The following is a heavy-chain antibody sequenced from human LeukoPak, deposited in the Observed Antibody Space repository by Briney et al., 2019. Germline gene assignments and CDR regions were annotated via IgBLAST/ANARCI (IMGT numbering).Heavy chain of an antibody. J-gene: IGHJ4*02. CDR2: IKTNGSSE. CDR1: GLSLCNYW. CDR3: GRDHWRSCNS. V-gene: IGHV3-74*01. D-gene: IGHD1-1*01. Sequence: PGGCLRLSCGTHGLSLCNYWMETVRQTPGRGQVCVSRIKTNGSSETYADTVKCRVTISRDNAKNTLYLQMSSLRAEDTAVYYWGRDHWRSCNSWGEGTLVIVSS.